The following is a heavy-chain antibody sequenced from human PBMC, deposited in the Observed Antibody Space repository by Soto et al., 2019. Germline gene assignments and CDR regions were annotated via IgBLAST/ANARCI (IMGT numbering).Heavy chain of an antibody. Sequence: SQTLSLTCTVSGGSISSYYWSWIRQPPGKGLEWIGYIYYSGSTNYNPSLKSRVTISVDTSKNQFSLKLSSVTAADTAVYYCARVIGAYYYYMDVWGKGTTVTVSS. V-gene: IGHV4-59*01. CDR2: IYYSGST. J-gene: IGHJ6*03. CDR3: ARVIGAYYYYMDV. CDR1: GGSISSYY.